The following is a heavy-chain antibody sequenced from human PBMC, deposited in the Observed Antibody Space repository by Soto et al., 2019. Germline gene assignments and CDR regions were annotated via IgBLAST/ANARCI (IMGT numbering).Heavy chain of an antibody. D-gene: IGHD3-3*01. CDR3: ARDGVVPAWDSDY. V-gene: IGHV1-46*01. CDR1: GYTFINYY. Sequence: GASVKVSCKASGYTFINYYMNWVRQAPGQGLEWVGVINPTDGSTTYAQKFQGRVTMTRDTSTSTVYMELSSLRSEDTAVYYCARDGVVPAWDSDYWGQGTLVTVSS. J-gene: IGHJ4*02. CDR2: INPTDGST.